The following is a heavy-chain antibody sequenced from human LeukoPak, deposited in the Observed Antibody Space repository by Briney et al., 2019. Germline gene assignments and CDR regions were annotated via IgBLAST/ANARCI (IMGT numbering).Heavy chain of an antibody. CDR1: GFTFSNAW. Sequence: GGSLRLSCAASGFTFSNAWMNWVRQAPGKGLEWVGRIKSKTDGGTTDYAAPVKGRFTISRDDSKNTLYLQMNSLKTEDTAVYYCTTVMEVSSSWYDPFFDYWGQGTLVTVSS. CDR3: TTVMEVSSSWYDPFFDY. CDR2: IKSKTDGGTT. J-gene: IGHJ4*02. V-gene: IGHV3-15*07. D-gene: IGHD6-13*01.